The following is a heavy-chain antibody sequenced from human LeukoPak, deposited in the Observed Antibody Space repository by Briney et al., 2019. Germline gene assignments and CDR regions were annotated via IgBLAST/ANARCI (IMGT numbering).Heavy chain of an antibody. J-gene: IGHJ4*02. CDR2: ISYDGSDK. CDR3: ARDRLLWNHRCHFDF. D-gene: IGHD1-1*01. V-gene: IGHV3-30*04. Sequence: GGSLRLSCAVSGFTFRAYAMHWVRQAPGKGLEWVAIISYDGSDKYYADSVKGRFTISRDNSKNTVYLQMNSLGPEDTAVYYCARDRLLWNHRCHFDFWGQGNLVTVSS. CDR1: GFTFRAYA.